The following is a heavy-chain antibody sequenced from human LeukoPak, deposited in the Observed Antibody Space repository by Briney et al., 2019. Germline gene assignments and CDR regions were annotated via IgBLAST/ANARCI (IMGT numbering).Heavy chain of an antibody. D-gene: IGHD3-10*01. Sequence: GGSLRLSCAASGFTFSSYGMHWVRQALGKGLEWVAVISYDGSNKYYADSVKGRFTISRDNSKNTLYLQMNSLRAEDTAVYYCAKTLSTARGGSGFDYWGQGTLVTVSS. V-gene: IGHV3-30*18. CDR3: AKTLSTARGGSGFDY. J-gene: IGHJ4*02. CDR2: ISYDGSNK. CDR1: GFTFSSYG.